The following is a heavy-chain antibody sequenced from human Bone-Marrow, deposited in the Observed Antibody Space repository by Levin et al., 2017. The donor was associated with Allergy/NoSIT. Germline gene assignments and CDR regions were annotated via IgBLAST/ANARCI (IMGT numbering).Heavy chain of an antibody. CDR2: ISYDGGHK. CDR1: GFTFSAFG. D-gene: IGHD1-26*01. CDR3: TRERGAWGQFYFGF. J-gene: IGHJ4*02. Sequence: GGSLRLSCAASGFTFSAFGMHWVRQAPGRGLEWVAVISYDGGHKFYADSVKGRFTISTDNSKNTHYLQMNSLRAEDTAVYYCTRERGAWGQFYFGFWGPGLLVTVSS. V-gene: IGHV3-33*01.